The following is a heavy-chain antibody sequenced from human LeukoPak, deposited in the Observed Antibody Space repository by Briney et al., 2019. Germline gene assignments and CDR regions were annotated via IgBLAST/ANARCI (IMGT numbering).Heavy chain of an antibody. CDR1: GFNFSSHA. D-gene: IGHD2-15*01. Sequence: QTGGSLRLSCAASGFNFSSHAMSWVRQAPGKGLEWVSAMSGYTKNTYYGDSVKGRFTISRDNSKNTLYLHMNSLGAEDTAVYYRAKQAAVAPFDYWGQGTLVTVSS. CDR2: MSGYTKNT. CDR3: AKQAAVAPFDY. V-gene: IGHV3-23*01. J-gene: IGHJ4*02.